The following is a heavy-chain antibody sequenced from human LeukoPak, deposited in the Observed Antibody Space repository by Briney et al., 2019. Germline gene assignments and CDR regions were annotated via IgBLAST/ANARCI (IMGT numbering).Heavy chain of an antibody. CDR2: IKSKTDGGTT. CDR1: GFTFSNAW. CDR3: TTPGGYSRWYYYYMDV. V-gene: IGHV3-15*01. J-gene: IGHJ6*03. Sequence: GRSLRLSCAASGFTFSNAWMSWVRQAPGKGLEWVGRIKSKTDGGTTDYAAPVKGRFTISRDDSKNTLYLQMNSLKTEDTAVYYCTTPGGYSRWYYYYMDVWGKGTTVTVSS. D-gene: IGHD5-12*01.